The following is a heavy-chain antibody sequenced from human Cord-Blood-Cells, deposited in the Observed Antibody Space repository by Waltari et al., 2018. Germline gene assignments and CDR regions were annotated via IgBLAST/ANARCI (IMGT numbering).Heavy chain of an antibody. D-gene: IGHD7-27*01. CDR1: GGSFSGYY. V-gene: IGHV4-34*01. CDR3: ARGRKLGRRDFDL. CDR2: INHSGST. J-gene: IGHJ2*01. Sequence: QVQLQQWGAGLLKPSETLSLTCAVYGGSFSGYYWSWIRQPPGKGLEWIGEINHSGSTNYNPSLKSRVTISVDTSKTQFSLKLSSVTAADTAVYYCARGRKLGRRDFDLWGRGTLVTVSS.